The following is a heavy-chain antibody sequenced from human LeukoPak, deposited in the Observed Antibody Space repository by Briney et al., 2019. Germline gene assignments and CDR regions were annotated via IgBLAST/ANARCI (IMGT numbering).Heavy chain of an antibody. J-gene: IGHJ4*02. CDR1: GGSISSYY. Sequence: SSETLSLTCTVSGGSISSYYWSWIRQPPGKGLEWIGYIYYGGSTNYNPSLKSRVTISVDTSKNQFSLKLSSVTAADTAVYYCAAWGSYRYSFDYWGQGTLVTVSS. CDR2: IYYGGST. V-gene: IGHV4-59*01. D-gene: IGHD3-16*02. CDR3: AAWGSYRYSFDY.